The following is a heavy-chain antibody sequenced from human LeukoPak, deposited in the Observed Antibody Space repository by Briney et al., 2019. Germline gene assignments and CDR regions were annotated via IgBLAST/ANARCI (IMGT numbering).Heavy chain of an antibody. V-gene: IGHV4-39*01. CDR2: IYYSGST. CDR1: GGSISSSSYS. D-gene: IGHD3-22*01. Sequence: SETLSLTCTVSGGSISSSSYSWGWIRQPPGKGLEWIGSIYYSGSTYYNPSLKSRVTISVDTSKNQFSLKLSSVTAADTAVYYCASRTRITMIVVEDDYWGQGTLVTVSS. J-gene: IGHJ4*02. CDR3: ASRTRITMIVVEDDY.